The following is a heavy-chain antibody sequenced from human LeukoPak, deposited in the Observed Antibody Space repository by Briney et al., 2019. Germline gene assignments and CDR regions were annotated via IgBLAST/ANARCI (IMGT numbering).Heavy chain of an antibody. J-gene: IGHJ6*02. CDR3: ARDGSIMGDYYYGMDV. V-gene: IGHV1-18*01. Sequence: ASVKVSCKASGCTFTSYGISWVRQAPGQGLEWMGWISAYNGNTNYAQKLQGRVTMTTDTSTSTAYMELRSLRSDDTAVYYCARDGSIMGDYYYGMDVWGQGTTVTVSS. D-gene: IGHD3-16*01. CDR1: GCTFTSYG. CDR2: ISAYNGNT.